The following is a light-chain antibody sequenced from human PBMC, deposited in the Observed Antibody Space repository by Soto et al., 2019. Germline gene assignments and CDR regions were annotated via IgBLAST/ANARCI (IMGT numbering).Light chain of an antibody. Sequence: QSALTQPASVSGSPGQSITISCTGTSSDVGGYKYVSWYQKHPGKAPKVMIYEVTKRPSGVPDRFSGSKSGNTASLTVSGLQADDEADYYCASHAGSSHAWVFGGGTKLTVL. J-gene: IGLJ3*02. V-gene: IGLV2-14*01. CDR2: EVT. CDR1: SSDVGGYKY. CDR3: ASHAGSSHAWV.